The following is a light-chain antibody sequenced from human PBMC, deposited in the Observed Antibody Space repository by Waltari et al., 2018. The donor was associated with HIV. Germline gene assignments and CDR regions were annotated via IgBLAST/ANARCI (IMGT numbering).Light chain of an antibody. V-gene: IGLV1-36*01. CDR1: SSNIGKTV. Sequence: QSVLTQPPSVSAAPRQRVPISCSGSSSNIGKTVVKWYQQIPGTAPRLLIYYDDLVPSGVSDRFSGSKSGTSASLAISGLQSEDEADYYCAAWDDTLNGWVFGGGTKLTVL. CDR2: YDD. CDR3: AAWDDTLNGWV. J-gene: IGLJ3*02.